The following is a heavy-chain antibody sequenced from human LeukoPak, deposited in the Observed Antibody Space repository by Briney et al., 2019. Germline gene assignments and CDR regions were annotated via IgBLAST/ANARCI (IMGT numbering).Heavy chain of an antibody. CDR1: GGSISSYY. Sequence: PSETLSLTCTVSGGSISSYYWSWIRQPPGKGLEWIGYIYYSGSTNYNPSLKSRVTISVDTSKNQFSLKLSSVTAADTAVYYCAGAYYYGSGSYYSVWGQGTTVTVSS. D-gene: IGHD3-10*01. CDR2: IYYSGST. J-gene: IGHJ6*02. V-gene: IGHV4-59*01. CDR3: AGAYYYGSGSYYSV.